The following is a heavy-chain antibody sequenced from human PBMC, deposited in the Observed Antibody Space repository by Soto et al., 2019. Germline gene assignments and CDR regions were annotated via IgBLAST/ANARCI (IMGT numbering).Heavy chain of an antibody. Sequence: ASVKVSCKASGYSFTNNDVGWVRQATGQGLEWMGWMNPGSGDTGYAQKFQGRVTMTRDISIATAYMELSSLRSDDTAIYYCARMETFGSLNWFDPWGQGTLVTVSS. D-gene: IGHD3-16*01. J-gene: IGHJ5*02. CDR1: GYSFTNND. CDR2: MNPGSGDT. V-gene: IGHV1-8*01. CDR3: ARMETFGSLNWFDP.